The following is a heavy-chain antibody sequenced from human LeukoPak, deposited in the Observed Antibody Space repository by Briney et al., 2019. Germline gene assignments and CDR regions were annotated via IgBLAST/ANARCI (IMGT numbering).Heavy chain of an antibody. V-gene: IGHV4-39*01. Sequence: SETLSLTCTVSGGSISSSSYYWGWIRQPPGKGLEWIGSIYYSGSTYYNPSLKSRVTISVDTSKNQFSLKLSSVTAADTAAYYCARLIGRLEVNWGQGTMVTVSS. CDR2: IYYSGST. CDR1: GGSISSSSYY. J-gene: IGHJ3*01. CDR3: ARLIGRLEVN. D-gene: IGHD3-3*01.